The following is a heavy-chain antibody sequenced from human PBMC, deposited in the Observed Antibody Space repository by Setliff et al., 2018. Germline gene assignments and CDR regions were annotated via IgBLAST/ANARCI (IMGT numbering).Heavy chain of an antibody. CDR2: IYYSGST. V-gene: IGHV4-31*03. J-gene: IGHJ3*02. CDR3: ARDPLTTNRRRAFDI. Sequence: KASETLSLTCTVSGGSISSGGYYWSWIRQHPGKGLEWIGYIYYSGSTYYNPSLKSRVTISVDTSKNQFSLKLSSLTAADTAVYYCARDPLTTNRRRAFDIWGQGTMVTVSS. CDR1: GGSISSGGYY. D-gene: IGHD4-17*01.